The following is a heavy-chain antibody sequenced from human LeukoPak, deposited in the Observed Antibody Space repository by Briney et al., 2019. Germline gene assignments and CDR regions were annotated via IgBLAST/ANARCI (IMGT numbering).Heavy chain of an antibody. CDR2: INPNSGGT. D-gene: IGHD3-16*01. V-gene: IGHV1-2*02. J-gene: IGHJ6*03. CDR1: GYTFTGYY. Sequence: ASVKVSCKASGYTFTGYYMHWVRQAPGQGLEWMGWINPNSGGTNYAQKFQGRVTMTGDTSISTAYMELSRLRSDDTAVYYCARGEGYYYYYMDVWGKGTTVTVSS. CDR3: ARGEGYYYYYMDV.